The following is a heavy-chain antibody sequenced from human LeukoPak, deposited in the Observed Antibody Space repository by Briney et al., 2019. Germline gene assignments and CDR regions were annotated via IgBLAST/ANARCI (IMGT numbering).Heavy chain of an antibody. CDR2: ITYSSNYI. D-gene: IGHD3-22*01. J-gene: IGHJ4*02. Sequence: GGSLRLSCAASGFTFSSYSMNWVRQAPGKGLEWVSSITYSSNYIYYADSVKSRFTISRDNAKNLLYLQMNSLEAGDTAVYYCARDKAYYDSSGYGFDYWGQGTLVTVSS. CDR3: ARDKAYYDSSGYGFDY. V-gene: IGHV3-21*01. CDR1: GFTFSSYS.